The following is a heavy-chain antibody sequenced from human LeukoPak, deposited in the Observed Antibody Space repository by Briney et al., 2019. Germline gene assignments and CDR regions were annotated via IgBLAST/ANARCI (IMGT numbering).Heavy chain of an antibody. D-gene: IGHD4-11*01. J-gene: IGHJ5*02. CDR2: IYPGDSDT. Sequence: GGSLQISCQGSGSRLTSYWRGGVRQLPGKGREGMGIIYPGDSDTRYSPSFQGHVTISADNSISTAYLQWSSLKASDTAMYYCARRNYGGNWFDPWGQGTPVTVSS. V-gene: IGHV5-51*01. CDR1: GSRLTSYW. CDR3: ARRNYGGNWFDP.